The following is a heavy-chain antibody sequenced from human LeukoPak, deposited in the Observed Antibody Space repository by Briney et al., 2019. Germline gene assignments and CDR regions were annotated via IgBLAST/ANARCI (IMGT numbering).Heavy chain of an antibody. D-gene: IGHD5-24*01. CDR2: IYYSGST. CDR3: RGRDGYNEELSV. J-gene: IGHJ6*04. CDR1: GGSISSSSYY. V-gene: IGHV4-39*01. Sequence: SETLSLTCTVSGGSISSSSYYWGWIRQPPGKGLEWIGSIYYSGSTYYNPSLKSRVTISVDTPKNQFSLKLSSVTAADTAVYYCRGRDGYNEELSVWGKGTTVTISS.